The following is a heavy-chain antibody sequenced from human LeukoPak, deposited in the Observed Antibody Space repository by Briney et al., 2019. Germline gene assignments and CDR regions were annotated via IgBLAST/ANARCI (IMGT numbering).Heavy chain of an antibody. Sequence: GGSLRLSRAASGFTFSSYAMHWVHQAPGKGLEWVAVISYDGSNKYYADSVKGRFTISRDNSKNTLYLQMNSLRAEDTAVYYCAREGDYGDYAVDYWGQGTLVTVSS. CDR2: ISYDGSNK. J-gene: IGHJ4*02. V-gene: IGHV3-30-3*01. D-gene: IGHD4-17*01. CDR1: GFTFSSYA. CDR3: AREGDYGDYAVDY.